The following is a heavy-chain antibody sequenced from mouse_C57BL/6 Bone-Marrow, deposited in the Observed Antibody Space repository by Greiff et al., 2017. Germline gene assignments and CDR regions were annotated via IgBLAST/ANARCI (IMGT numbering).Heavy chain of an antibody. CDR3: ASSWDY. CDR2: ISSGGSYT. CDR1: GFTFSSYG. Sequence: EVKLVESGGDLVKPGGSLKLSCAASGFTFSSYGMSWVRQTPDKRLEWVATISSGGSYTYYPDSVKGRFTISRDNAKNTLYLQMSSLKSEDTAMYYCASSWDYWGQGTSFPASS. V-gene: IGHV5-6*02. J-gene: IGHJ4*01.